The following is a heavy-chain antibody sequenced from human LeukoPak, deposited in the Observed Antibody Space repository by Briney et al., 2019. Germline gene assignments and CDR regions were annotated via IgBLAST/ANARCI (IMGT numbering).Heavy chain of an antibody. D-gene: IGHD6-19*01. J-gene: IGHJ4*02. CDR2: INHSGST. CDR3: ARGHWSGWYRSFRSLYFDY. CDR1: GGSFSGYY. Sequence: SETLSLTCAVYGGSFSGYYWSWIRQPPGKGLEWIGEINHSGSTNYNPSLKSRVTISVDTSKNQFSLKLSSVTAADTAVYYCARGHWSGWYRSFRSLYFDYWGQGTLVTVSS. V-gene: IGHV4-34*01.